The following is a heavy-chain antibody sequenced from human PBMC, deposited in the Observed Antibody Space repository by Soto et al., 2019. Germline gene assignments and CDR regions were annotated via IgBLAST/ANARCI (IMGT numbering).Heavy chain of an antibody. V-gene: IGHV1-2*04. D-gene: IGHD3-22*01. J-gene: IGHJ4*02. Sequence: QVQLVQSGAEVKKPGASVKVSCKASGYTFTGYYMHWVRQAPGQGLEWMGWINPNSGGTNYAQKFQGWVTMTRDTSISTAYMELSRLRSDDTAVYYCARDKSTGSYDSSGYYYWGQGTLVTVSS. CDR1: GYTFTGYY. CDR3: ARDKSTGSYDSSGYYY. CDR2: INPNSGGT.